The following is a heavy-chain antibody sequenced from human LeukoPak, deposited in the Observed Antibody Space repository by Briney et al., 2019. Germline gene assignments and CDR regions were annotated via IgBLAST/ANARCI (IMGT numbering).Heavy chain of an antibody. Sequence: GGSPSLSCAASGFSFSGYSLNWVRQAPGKGLEWVSYISSSSGSIYYADSVNGRFTISRDNAKNSLYLQMNSLRREDTAIYYCATVEMATHGAFDVWGQRTMVTLSS. CDR2: ISSSSGSI. CDR3: ATVEMATHGAFDV. CDR1: GFSFSGYS. D-gene: IGHD5-24*01. V-gene: IGHV3-48*01. J-gene: IGHJ3*01.